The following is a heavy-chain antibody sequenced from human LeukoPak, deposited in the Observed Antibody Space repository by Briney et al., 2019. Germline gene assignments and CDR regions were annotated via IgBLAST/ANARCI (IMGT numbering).Heavy chain of an antibody. CDR2: IKQDGSEK. CDR1: GFTFSAYW. CDR3: ARVLAVAGNAFDI. J-gene: IGHJ3*02. V-gene: IGHV3-7*01. D-gene: IGHD6-19*01. Sequence: GGSLRLSCAASGFTFSAYWMTWVRQAPGKGLAWVANIKQDGSEKYYVDSVKGRFTISRDNAKNSLYLQMNSLRAEDTAVFYCARVLAVAGNAFDIWGQGTMVTVSS.